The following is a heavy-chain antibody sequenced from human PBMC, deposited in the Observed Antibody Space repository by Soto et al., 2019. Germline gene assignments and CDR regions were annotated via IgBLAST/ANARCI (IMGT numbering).Heavy chain of an antibody. CDR3: ATTNRASYHFDY. V-gene: IGHV1-69*13. CDR2: IIPLFGTT. Sequence: SVKVSCKAFGGTFSSYAISWVRQAPGQGLEWMGGIIPLFGTTNYAPKFQGRVAITADERARTAYMDLSSLKSEDTAVYYCATTNRASYHFDYWGQGTLVTVSS. CDR1: GGTFSSYA. D-gene: IGHD3-16*02. J-gene: IGHJ4*02.